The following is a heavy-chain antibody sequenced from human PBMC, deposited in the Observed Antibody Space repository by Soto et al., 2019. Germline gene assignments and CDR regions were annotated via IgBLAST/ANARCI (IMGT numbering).Heavy chain of an antibody. V-gene: IGHV3-48*01. Sequence: GSLRLSFAASRFTFSSYSINWVLQAPGNGLECVSYISSSSSTIYYADSVKGRFTISRDNAKKSLYLQMNSLRAEDTAVYYCARANSGSYFVYWGQGTLVTVSS. D-gene: IGHD1-26*01. J-gene: IGHJ4*02. CDR2: ISSSSSTI. CDR1: RFTFSSYS. CDR3: ARANSGSYFVY.